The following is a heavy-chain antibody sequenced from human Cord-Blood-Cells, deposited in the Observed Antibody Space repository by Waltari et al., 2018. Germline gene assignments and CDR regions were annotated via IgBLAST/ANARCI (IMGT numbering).Heavy chain of an antibody. J-gene: IGHJ4*02. CDR1: GGPFSSSA. CDR3: ARDAYDILTGYSHFDY. D-gene: IGHD3-9*01. CDR2: IIPIFGTA. Sequence: QVQLVQSGAEVKKPGSSVKVSCKASGGPFSSSAIRWVRQAPGQGLEWMGGIIPIFGTANYAQKFQGRVTITADEATSTAYMELSSLRSEDTAVYYCARDAYDILTGYSHFDYWGQGTLVTVSS. V-gene: IGHV1-69*01.